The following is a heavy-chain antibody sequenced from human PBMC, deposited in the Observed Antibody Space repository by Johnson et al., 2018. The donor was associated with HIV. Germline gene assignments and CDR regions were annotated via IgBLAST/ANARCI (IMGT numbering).Heavy chain of an antibody. CDR2: ISGSGGST. D-gene: IGHD3-22*01. Sequence: EQLVESGGGLVQPGGSLRLSCAASGFTVSSNYMSWVRQAPGKGLEWVSAISGSGGSTYYADSVKGRFTISRDNSKHTLYLQMNSLRAEDTAVYYCAKPVQYYYDSSGYYSDAFDIWGQGTMVTVSS. CDR3: AKPVQYYYDSSGYYSDAFDI. J-gene: IGHJ3*02. V-gene: IGHV3-23*04. CDR1: GFTVSSNY.